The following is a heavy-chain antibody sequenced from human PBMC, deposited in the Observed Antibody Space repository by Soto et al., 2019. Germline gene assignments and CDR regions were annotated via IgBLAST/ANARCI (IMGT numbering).Heavy chain of an antibody. CDR2: IIPIFGTA. CDR1: GGTVSIYA. CDR3: ARVYCSGGSCYENWFDP. Sequence: SVKVSCKSSGGTVSIYAITWVRQAPGQGLEWMGGIIPIFGTANYAQKFQGRVTITADESTSTAYMELSSLRSEDTAVYYCARVYCSGGSCYENWFDPWGQGTLVTVSS. D-gene: IGHD2-15*01. V-gene: IGHV1-69*13. J-gene: IGHJ5*02.